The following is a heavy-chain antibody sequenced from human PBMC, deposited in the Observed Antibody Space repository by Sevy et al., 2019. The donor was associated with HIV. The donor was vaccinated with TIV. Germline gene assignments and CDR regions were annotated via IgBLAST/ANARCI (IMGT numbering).Heavy chain of an antibody. CDR1: GFTFSNYA. CDR3: AKDSDGSIYYNPFDY. Sequence: GGYLRLSCAASGFTFSNYAMSWVRQAPGKGLEWVSAISGSGGTTHYSDSVKGRFTISRDNSKNTLYLHMNSLRAEDTAVYFCAKDSDGSIYYNPFDYWGQGTLVTVSS. D-gene: IGHD3-10*01. J-gene: IGHJ4*02. V-gene: IGHV3-23*01. CDR2: ISGSGGTT.